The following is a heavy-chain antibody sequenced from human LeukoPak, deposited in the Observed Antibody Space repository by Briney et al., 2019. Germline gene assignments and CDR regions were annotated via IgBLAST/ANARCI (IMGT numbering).Heavy chain of an antibody. D-gene: IGHD4-17*01. CDR3: ARDPHRDSTDPAFDY. Sequence: ASVKVSCKASGYTFTGYYMHWVRQAPGQGLEWMGWINPNSGGTNYAQKFQGRVTMTRDTSISTAYMELSRLRSDDTAVYYCARDPHRDSTDPAFDYWGQGTLVTVFS. CDR1: GYTFTGYY. CDR2: INPNSGGT. V-gene: IGHV1-2*02. J-gene: IGHJ4*02.